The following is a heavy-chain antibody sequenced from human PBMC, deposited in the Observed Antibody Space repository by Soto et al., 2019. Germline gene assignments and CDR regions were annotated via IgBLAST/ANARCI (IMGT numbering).Heavy chain of an antibody. CDR3: ARSRGEYYDFWRGYYPYYYYGRDV. CDR2: IIPIFGTA. Sequence: QVQLVQSGAEVKKPGSSVKVSCKASGGTFSSYAISWVRQAPGHGLEWMGGIIPIFGTANDEQKFQGRVTSTAAESTSTDYRELSSLRSEDTAVYYCARSRGEYYDFWRGYYPYYYYGRDVWGQGTTVTVSS. D-gene: IGHD3-3*01. J-gene: IGHJ6*02. CDR1: GGTFSSYA. V-gene: IGHV1-69*01.